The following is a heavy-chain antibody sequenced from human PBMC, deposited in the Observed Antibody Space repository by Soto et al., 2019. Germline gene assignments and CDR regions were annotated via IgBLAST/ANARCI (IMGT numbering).Heavy chain of an antibody. J-gene: IGHJ6*02. V-gene: IGHV3-48*03. CDR2: ISSSGSVI. D-gene: IGHD2-21*02. Sequence: VGSLRLSGVASGFTFRSYEMNWVRQAPGKGVEWVSYISSSGSVIKYGDSVKGRFTISRDNAKNSLYLQMNSLRAEDTALYYCTRSGNNFYSYGMDDWGQGTPVTVSS. CDR1: GFTFRSYE. CDR3: TRSGNNFYSYGMDD.